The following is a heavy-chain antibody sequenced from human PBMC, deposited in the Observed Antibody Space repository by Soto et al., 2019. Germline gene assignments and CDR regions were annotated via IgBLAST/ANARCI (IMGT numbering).Heavy chain of an antibody. J-gene: IGHJ5*02. V-gene: IGHV2-5*02. Sequence: QITLKESGPTLGKPTQTLTLTCTFSGFSLSTSGLGVGWIRQPPGKALEWLALIYLDDDKRYSPSLKSRLTITTDTSKNQVVITMTNMDPVDTATYYCEFLVPAAINRKRWFDPWGQGTLVTVSS. CDR3: EFLVPAAINRKRWFDP. D-gene: IGHD2-2*02. CDR2: IYLDDDK. CDR1: GFSLSTSGLG.